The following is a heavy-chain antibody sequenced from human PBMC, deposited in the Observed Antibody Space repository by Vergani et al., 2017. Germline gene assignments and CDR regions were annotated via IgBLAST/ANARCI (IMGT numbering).Heavy chain of an antibody. Sequence: EVQLVQSGAEVKKPGESLKISCQGSGYSITNYWIAWVRQRPGKGLEWMGIIYPGDSDTRYSPSFQGKVTISADKSISTAYLQWSSLKASDTAMYYCARPQCGIVGATAVDYWGQGTLVTVSS. CDR3: ARPQCGIVGATAVDY. CDR1: GYSITNYW. D-gene: IGHD1-26*01. J-gene: IGHJ4*02. V-gene: IGHV5-51*03. CDR2: IYPGDSDT.